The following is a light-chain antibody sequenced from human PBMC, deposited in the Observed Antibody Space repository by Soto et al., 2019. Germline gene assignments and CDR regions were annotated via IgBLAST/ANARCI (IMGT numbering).Light chain of an antibody. CDR1: SGLIALNY. V-gene: IGLV6-57*03. J-gene: IGLJ2*01. CDR3: QSYDLRHHV. Sequence: FMLTQPHSVSESPGKTVTISCTRSSGLIALNYVQWYQQRPGSAPTIVIYEDTQRPSGVPDRFSGSVDTFSNSASLTISGLRTEDEADYYCQSYDLRHHVFGGGTKLTVL. CDR2: EDT.